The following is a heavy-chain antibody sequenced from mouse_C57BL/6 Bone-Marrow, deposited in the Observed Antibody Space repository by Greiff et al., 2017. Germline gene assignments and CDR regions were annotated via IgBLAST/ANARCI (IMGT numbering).Heavy chain of an antibody. D-gene: IGHD1-1*01. CDR3: ARALWHWYFDV. CDR2: ISDGGSYT. V-gene: IGHV5-4*03. CDR1: GFTFSSYA. Sequence: EVKVEESGGGLVKPGGSLKLSCAASGFTFSSYAMSWVRQTPEKRLEWVATISDGGSYTYYPDNVKGRFTISRDNAKNNLYLQMSHLKSEDTAMYYCARALWHWYFDVWGTGTTVTVSS. J-gene: IGHJ1*03.